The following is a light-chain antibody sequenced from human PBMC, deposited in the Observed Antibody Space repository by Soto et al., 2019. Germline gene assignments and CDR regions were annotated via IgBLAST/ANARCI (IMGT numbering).Light chain of an antibody. Sequence: SYELTQPLSVSVALGQTARITCGGSNIGSKNVHWYQQKPGQAPVLVIYRDSNQPSGIPERFSGSNSGNTATLTISRVQAGDEADYYCQVWDSSLVVFGGGTKLTVL. CDR3: QVWDSSLVV. J-gene: IGLJ2*01. CDR1: NIGSKN. V-gene: IGLV3-9*01. CDR2: RDS.